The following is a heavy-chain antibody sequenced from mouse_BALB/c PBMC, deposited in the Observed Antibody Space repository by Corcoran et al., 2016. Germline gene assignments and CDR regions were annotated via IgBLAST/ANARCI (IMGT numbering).Heavy chain of an antibody. Sequence: QIQLVQSGPELKKPGETVKISCKASGYTFTNYGMNWVKQAPGKGLKWMGWINTYTGEPTYADDFKGRFAFSLETSASTAYLQINNLKNEDTATYFCARFYYDYRDFDYWGQAPLSQSPQ. CDR3: ARFYYDYRDFDY. V-gene: IGHV9-3-1*01. CDR1: GYTFTNYG. J-gene: IGHJ2*01. D-gene: IGHD2-4*01. CDR2: INTYTGEP.